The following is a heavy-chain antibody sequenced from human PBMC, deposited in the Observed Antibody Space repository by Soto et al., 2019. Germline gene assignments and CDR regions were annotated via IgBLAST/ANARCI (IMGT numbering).Heavy chain of an antibody. J-gene: IGHJ4*02. D-gene: IGHD3-22*01. V-gene: IGHV4-4*02. CDR3: AKTANYYDSSGYYYASDY. CDR2: IYHSGST. CDR1: GGSISSSNW. Sequence: SETLSLTCAVSGGSISSSNWWSWVRQPPGKGLEWIGEIYHSGSTNYNPSLKSRVTISVDKSKNQFSLKLSSVTAADTAVYYCAKTANYYDSSGYYYASDYWGQGTLVTVSS.